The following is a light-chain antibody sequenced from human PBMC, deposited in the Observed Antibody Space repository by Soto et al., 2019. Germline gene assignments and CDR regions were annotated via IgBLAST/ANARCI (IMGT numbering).Light chain of an antibody. Sequence: EVVLTQSPGTLYLSPGERATLSCRASQAVSSILLAWYQQKPGQAPRLLIYGASSSATGLPDRFSGSGFGTDFTLTCSRLEPEHFAAYYCQQRGTSPIFGGGTKVYIK. CDR3: QQRGTSPI. CDR1: QAVSSIL. V-gene: IGKV3-20*01. CDR2: GAS. J-gene: IGKJ4*01.